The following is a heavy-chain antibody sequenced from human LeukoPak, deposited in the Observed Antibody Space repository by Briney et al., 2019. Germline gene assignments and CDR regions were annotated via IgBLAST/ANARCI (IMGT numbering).Heavy chain of an antibody. J-gene: IGHJ3*01. V-gene: IGHV3-23*01. Sequence: GGSLRLSCAASGFTFSSYGMSWVRQAPGKVLEWVSGISGSGGSTYYADSVKGRFTISRDNSRNTLYLQMNSLRAEDTAVYYCAKDGIPSATWGQGTLVIVSS. CDR3: AKDGIPSAT. CDR1: GFTFSSYG. CDR2: ISGSGGST. D-gene: IGHD2-21*01.